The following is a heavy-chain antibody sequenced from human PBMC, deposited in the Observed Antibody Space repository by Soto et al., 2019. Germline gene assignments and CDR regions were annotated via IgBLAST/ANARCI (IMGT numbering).Heavy chain of an antibody. V-gene: IGHV3-30-3*01. CDR1: GFTFSSYA. CDR3: ATAHYDYYSTTYCDGHPFDY. CDR2: ISLDGNNT. Sequence: GGSLTLSCAASGFTFSSYAIYWVRQAPAKGLQWVACISLDGNNTYYADSVKGRFSISKDNSKNTLSLQLKTVRTEDTAIFYFATAHYDYYSTTYCDGHPFDYWGLGTLVTVSS. J-gene: IGHJ4*02. D-gene: IGHD3-22*01.